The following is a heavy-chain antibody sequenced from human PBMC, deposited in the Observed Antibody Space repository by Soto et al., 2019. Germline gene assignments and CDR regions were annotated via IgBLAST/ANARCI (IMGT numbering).Heavy chain of an antibody. D-gene: IGHD3-10*01. CDR2: IDNPGSVT. V-gene: IGHV3-74*01. CDR1: GFSFSSYW. J-gene: IGHJ3*01. CDR3: VRRKGVTEGAFDV. Sequence: EVQVVESGGGLVQPGGSLRLSCAASGFSFSSYWFHWVRQAPGKGPVWVSRIDNPGSVTDYADSVKGLFTISRDNAKNNLFLQRHSRRRDDTGVYYSVRRKGVTEGAFDVWGQGTIVTVSS.